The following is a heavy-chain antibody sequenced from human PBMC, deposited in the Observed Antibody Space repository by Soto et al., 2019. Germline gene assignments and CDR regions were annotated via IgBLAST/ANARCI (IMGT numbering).Heavy chain of an antibody. Sequence: ASVKVSCKASGYTFTSYDINWVRQATGQGLEWMGWMIPNSGITGYAQKFQGRVTITADKSTSTAYMELSSLRSEDTAVYYCARGRDYDILTGYYGDAFDIWGQGTMVTVSS. CDR1: GYTFTSYD. V-gene: IGHV1-8*01. CDR3: ARGRDYDILTGYYGDAFDI. D-gene: IGHD3-9*01. CDR2: MIPNSGIT. J-gene: IGHJ3*02.